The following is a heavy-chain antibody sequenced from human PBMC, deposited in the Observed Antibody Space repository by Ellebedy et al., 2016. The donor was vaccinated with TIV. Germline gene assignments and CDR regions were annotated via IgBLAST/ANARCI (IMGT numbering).Heavy chain of an antibody. CDR3: ARVDQLYWFDP. CDR2: IYYSGST. J-gene: IGHJ5*02. CDR1: GGSFRGYY. Sequence: SQTLSLTXXVYGGSFRGYYWSWIRQHPGKGLEWIGYIYYSGSTYYNPSLKSRVTISVDTSKNQFSLKLSSVTAADTAVYYCARVDQLYWFDPWGQGTLVTVSS. V-gene: IGHV4-31*02. D-gene: IGHD1-1*01.